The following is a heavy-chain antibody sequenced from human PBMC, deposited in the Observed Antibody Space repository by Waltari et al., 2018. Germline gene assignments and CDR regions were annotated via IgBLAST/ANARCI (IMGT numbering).Heavy chain of an antibody. CDR1: GFTFTSFS. D-gene: IGHD4-4*01. CDR2: ISGDTKTI. CDR3: VRGYLSNSFDY. V-gene: IGHV3-48*01. J-gene: IGHJ4*02. Sequence: EVQLVESGGGLAQPGGSLRLSCAASGFTFTSFSMAWVRQAPGKGLEWVSYISGDTKTIHYAGSVEGRFTISRDNAKNSLYLQMNSLRAEDTAIYYCVRGYLSNSFDYWGRGTLVTVSS.